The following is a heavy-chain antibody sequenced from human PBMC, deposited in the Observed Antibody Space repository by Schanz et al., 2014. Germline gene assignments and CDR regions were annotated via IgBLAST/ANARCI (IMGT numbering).Heavy chain of an antibody. Sequence: DVQLLESGGGLVQPGESLRLSCAASGFTFSNSWMSWVRQAPGKGLEWVANIKQDGSEKYYVDSVKGRFTISRDNAKNSLYLQMNSLTAEDTAVYYCARGVRIDYWGQGTLVTVSS. D-gene: IGHD3-3*01. CDR2: IKQDGSEK. CDR3: ARGVRIDY. J-gene: IGHJ4*02. V-gene: IGHV3-7*01. CDR1: GFTFSNSW.